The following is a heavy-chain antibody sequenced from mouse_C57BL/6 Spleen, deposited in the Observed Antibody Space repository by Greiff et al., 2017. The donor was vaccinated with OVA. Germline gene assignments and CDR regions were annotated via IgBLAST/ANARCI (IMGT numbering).Heavy chain of an antibody. J-gene: IGHJ4*01. CDR2: IWSDGST. Sequence: QVQLQESGPGLVAPSQSLSITCTVSGFSLTSYGVHWVRQPPGKGLEWLVVIWSDGSTTYNSALKSRLSISKDNSKSQVFLKMNSLQTDDTAMYYCARHGGSSSYYYAMDYWGQGTSVTVSS. CDR1: GFSLTSYG. D-gene: IGHD1-3*01. CDR3: ARHGGSSSYYYAMDY. V-gene: IGHV2-6-1*01.